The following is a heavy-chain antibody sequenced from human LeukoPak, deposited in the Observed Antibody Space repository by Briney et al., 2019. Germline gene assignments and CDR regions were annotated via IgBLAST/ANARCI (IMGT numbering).Heavy chain of an antibody. CDR1: GFTFSSYW. Sequence: GGSLRLSCAASGFTFSSYWMHWVRQAPGKGLVWVSRINSYGSSTSYADSVKGRFTISRDKAKNTLYLQMNSLRAEDTAVYYCAREYCSGGSCYSVNWFDPWGQGTLVTVSS. CDR3: AREYCSGGSCYSVNWFDP. V-gene: IGHV3-74*01. D-gene: IGHD2-15*01. CDR2: INSYGSST. J-gene: IGHJ5*02.